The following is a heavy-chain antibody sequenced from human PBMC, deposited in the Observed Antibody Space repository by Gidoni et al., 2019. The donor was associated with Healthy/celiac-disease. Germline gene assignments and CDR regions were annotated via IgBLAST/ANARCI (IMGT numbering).Heavy chain of an antibody. CDR3: ARESDIVVVPAALKEDWFDP. CDR1: GYTFTSYA. J-gene: IGHJ5*02. V-gene: IGHV7-4-1*02. CDR2: INTNTGNP. D-gene: IGHD2-2*01. Sequence: QVQLVQSGSELKKPGASVKVSCKASGYTFTSYAMHWVRQAPGQGLEWMGWINTNTGNPTYAQGFTGRFVFSLDTSVSTAYLQISSLKAEDTAVYYCARESDIVVVPAALKEDWFDPWGQGTLVTVSS.